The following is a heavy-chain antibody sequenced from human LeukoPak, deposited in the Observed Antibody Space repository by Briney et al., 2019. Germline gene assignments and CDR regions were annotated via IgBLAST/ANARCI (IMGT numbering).Heavy chain of an antibody. Sequence: GESLKISCKASGYSFADYWIGWVRLMPGKGLEWMGIIYPGDSDTRYSLSFQGQVTISADKSIRTAYLQWSSLKASDTAMYYCARSDQLRWFGDPRRPYYYGMDVWGQGTTVTVSS. J-gene: IGHJ6*02. V-gene: IGHV5-51*01. CDR2: IYPGDSDT. CDR1: GYSFADYW. D-gene: IGHD3-10*01. CDR3: ARSDQLRWFGDPRRPYYYGMDV.